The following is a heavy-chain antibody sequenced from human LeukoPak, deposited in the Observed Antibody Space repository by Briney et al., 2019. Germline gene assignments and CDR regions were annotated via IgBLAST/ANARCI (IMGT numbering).Heavy chain of an antibody. CDR1: GESFSGYY. CDR3: ASGKYYYVY. Sequence: PSETLSLTCAVYGESFSGYYWSWIRQPPGKGLEWIGEINHSGSTNYNPSLKSRVAISVDTSKNQFSLKLSSVTAADTAVYYCASGKYYYVYWGQGTLVTVSS. CDR2: INHSGST. V-gene: IGHV4-34*01. D-gene: IGHD3-10*02. J-gene: IGHJ4*02.